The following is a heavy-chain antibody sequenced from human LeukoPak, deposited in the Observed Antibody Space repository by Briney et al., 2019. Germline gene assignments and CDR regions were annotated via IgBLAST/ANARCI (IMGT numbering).Heavy chain of an antibody. Sequence: GGSLRLSCAASGFTLSSYWMSWVRQAPGKGLEWVANIKQDGSEKYYVDSVKGRFTISRDNAKNSLYLQMNSLRAEDTAVYYCARDPSAAGNPNLDYWGQGTLVTVSS. J-gene: IGHJ4*02. CDR2: IKQDGSEK. CDR1: GFTLSSYW. V-gene: IGHV3-7*01. D-gene: IGHD6-13*01. CDR3: ARDPSAAGNPNLDY.